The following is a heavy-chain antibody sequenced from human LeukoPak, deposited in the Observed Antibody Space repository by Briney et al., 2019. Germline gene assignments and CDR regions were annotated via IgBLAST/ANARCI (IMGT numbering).Heavy chain of an antibody. J-gene: IGHJ4*02. V-gene: IGHV3-30*01. CDR3: ARDRRYYFDY. CDR1: GFTFSHYP. CDR2: ISYDSNYR. Sequence: GGSLRLSCAASGFTFSHYPMHWVRQAPGKGIEWLAVISYDSNYRYYADSVKGRFTISRGNSNNTLYLQIDSLRPEDTAMYFCARDRRYYFDYWGQGTLVTVSS.